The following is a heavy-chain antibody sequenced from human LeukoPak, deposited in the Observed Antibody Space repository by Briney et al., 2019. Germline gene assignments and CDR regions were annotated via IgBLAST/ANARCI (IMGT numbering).Heavy chain of an antibody. J-gene: IGHJ4*02. Sequence: GGSLRLSCEGSGFTFSDYYMSWIRRAPGKGLEWASYISGSGDVIYYPDSVKGRFTISRDNAKNSLYLQINSLRVDDTAVYYCAHLRGRSRTDYWGQGILATVSS. CDR3: AHLRGRSRTDY. CDR1: GFTFSDYY. D-gene: IGHD3-10*01. V-gene: IGHV3-11*01. CDR2: ISGSGDVI.